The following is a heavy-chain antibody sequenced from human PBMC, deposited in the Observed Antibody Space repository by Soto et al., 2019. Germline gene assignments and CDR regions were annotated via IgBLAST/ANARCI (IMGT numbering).Heavy chain of an antibody. D-gene: IGHD3-10*01. Sequence: EVQLLESGGGLVQPGGSLRLSCAASGFTFSSYAMSWVRQAPGKGLEWVSAISGSGGSTYYADSVKGRFTISRDNSNNTLYLQRNSLRAEDTAVYYCVLWPPYYFDYWGQGTLVTVSS. CDR2: ISGSGGST. CDR1: GFTFSSYA. J-gene: IGHJ4*02. V-gene: IGHV3-23*01. CDR3: VLWPPYYFDY.